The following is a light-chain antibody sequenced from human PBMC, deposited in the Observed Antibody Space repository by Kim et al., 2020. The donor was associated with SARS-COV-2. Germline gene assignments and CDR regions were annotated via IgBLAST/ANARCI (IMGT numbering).Light chain of an antibody. CDR3: QQSYSTPPT. V-gene: IGKV1-39*01. CDR2: AAS. J-gene: IGKJ1*01. CDR1: RSVSSD. Sequence: AAVGDGASMACGAGRSVSSDLSWYRQEPGEAAKLLIYAASSFQSWVPSRFSGSGSATDFTLTISSLQPEDFATYYCQQSYSTPPTFGQGTKVDIK.